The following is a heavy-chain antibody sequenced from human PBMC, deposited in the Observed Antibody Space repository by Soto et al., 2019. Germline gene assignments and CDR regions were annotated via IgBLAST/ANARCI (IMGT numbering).Heavy chain of an antibody. CDR2: IFHNGNT. Sequence: SETLSLTCTVSRGYVNTFHWGWVRQPAGKGLEWIGRIFHNGNTDYSPSLKSRVTLSVDTSKNQISLNLTSVTSADMAVYYCAREGSHSAYNFAFGIQLWSFGRWGQGLPVTVSS. CDR1: RGYVNTFH. V-gene: IGHV4-4*07. CDR3: AREGSHSAYNFAFGIQLWSFGR. D-gene: IGHD3-16*01. J-gene: IGHJ5*02.